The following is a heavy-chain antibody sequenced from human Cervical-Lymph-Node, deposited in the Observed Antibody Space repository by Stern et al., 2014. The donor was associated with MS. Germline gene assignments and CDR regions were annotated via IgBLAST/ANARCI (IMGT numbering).Heavy chain of an antibody. Sequence: MQLVESGGGVVQPGRSLRLSCAASGFTFSSYGMHWVRQAPGKGLEWVAVISYDGSNKYYADSVKGRFTISRDNSKNTLYLQMNSLRAEDTAVYYCAKGPGDTAMVTDYWGQGTLVTVSS. CDR2: ISYDGSNK. J-gene: IGHJ4*02. V-gene: IGHV3-30*18. CDR3: AKGPGDTAMVTDY. CDR1: GFTFSSYG. D-gene: IGHD5-18*01.